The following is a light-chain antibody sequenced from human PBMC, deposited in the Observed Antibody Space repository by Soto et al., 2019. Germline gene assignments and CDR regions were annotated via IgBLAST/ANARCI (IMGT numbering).Light chain of an antibody. CDR2: GAS. CDR1: QSVSSSY. Sequence: DIVLTQSPGTLSLSPGQRATLSCRTSQSVSSSYLAWYQQKPGQAPRLLIYGASSRATGIPDRFSGSGSGTDFPLTISRLEPEDFAVDYCQQYGRSWWTFGQGTKVEIK. V-gene: IGKV3-20*01. J-gene: IGKJ1*01. CDR3: QQYGRSWWT.